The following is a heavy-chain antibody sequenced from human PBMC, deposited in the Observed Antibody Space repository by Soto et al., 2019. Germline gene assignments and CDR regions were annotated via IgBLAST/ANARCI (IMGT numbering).Heavy chain of an antibody. J-gene: IGHJ6*02. CDR3: ARGPGKQQLVPYYNGMDV. V-gene: IGHV6-1*01. CDR1: GDSVSSNSAA. Sequence: SQTLSLTCAISGDSVSSNSAAWNWIRQSPSRGLEWLGRTYYRSKWYNDYAVSVKSRITINPDTSKNQFSLQLNSVTPEDTAVYYCARGPGKQQLVPYYNGMDVWGQGTTVTVSS. D-gene: IGHD6-13*01. CDR2: TYYRSKWYN.